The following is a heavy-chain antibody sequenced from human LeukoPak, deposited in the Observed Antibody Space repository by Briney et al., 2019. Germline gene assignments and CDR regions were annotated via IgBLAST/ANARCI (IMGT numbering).Heavy chain of an antibody. CDR1: GFTLSNAW. V-gene: IGHV3-48*04. Sequence: GGSLRLSCAASGFTLSNAWMSWVRQAPGKGLEWVSYISSSSSTIYYADSVKGRFTISRDNAKNSLYLQMNSLRAEDTAVYYCASQFYNYWGQGTLVTVSS. CDR2: ISSSSSTI. CDR3: ASQFYNY. J-gene: IGHJ4*02. D-gene: IGHD3-10*01.